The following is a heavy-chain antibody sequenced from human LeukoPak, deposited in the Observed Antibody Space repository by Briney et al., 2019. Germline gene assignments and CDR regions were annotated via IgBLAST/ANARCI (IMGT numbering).Heavy chain of an antibody. Sequence: ASVKVSCKASGYTFTGYYMHWVRQAPGQGLEWMGWINPNSGGTNYAQKFQGRVTMTRDTSISTAYMELSRLRSDDTAVYYCARPLYYYDSSGPADYWGQGTLVTVSS. CDR3: ARPLYYYDSSGPADY. J-gene: IGHJ4*02. V-gene: IGHV1-2*02. D-gene: IGHD3-22*01. CDR2: INPNSGGT. CDR1: GYTFTGYY.